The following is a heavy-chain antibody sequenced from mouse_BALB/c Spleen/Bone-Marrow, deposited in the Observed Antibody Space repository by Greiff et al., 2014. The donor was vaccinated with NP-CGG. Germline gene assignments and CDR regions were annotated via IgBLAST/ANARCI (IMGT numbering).Heavy chain of an antibody. J-gene: IGHJ4*01. D-gene: IGHD3-3*01. V-gene: IGHV5-17*02. Sequence: EVKLQESGGGLVQPGGSRKLSCAASGFTFSSFGMHWVRQAPEKGLEWVAYISSGSSTIYYADTMKGRFTISRDNPKNTLFLQMTSLRSEDTAMYYCTRSGTLGAMDDWGQGTSVTVSS. CDR3: TRSGTLGAMDD. CDR2: ISSGSSTI. CDR1: GFTFSSFG.